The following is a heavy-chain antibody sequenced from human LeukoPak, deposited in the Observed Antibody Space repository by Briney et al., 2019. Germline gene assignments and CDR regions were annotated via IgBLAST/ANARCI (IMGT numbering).Heavy chain of an antibody. D-gene: IGHD3-22*01. CDR3: ARHLVYYYDSSGYYYVHAFDI. V-gene: IGHV4-59*08. CDR2: IYYSGST. CDR1: GGSISSYY. J-gene: IGHJ3*02. Sequence: SETLSLTCTVSGGSISSYYWSWTRQPPGKGLEWIGYIYYSGSTNYNPSLKSRVTISVDTSKNQFSLKLSSVTAADAAVYYCARHLVYYYDSSGYYYVHAFDIWGQGTMVTVSS.